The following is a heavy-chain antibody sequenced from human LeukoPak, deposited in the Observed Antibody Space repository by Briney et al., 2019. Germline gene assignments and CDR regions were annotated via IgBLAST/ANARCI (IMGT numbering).Heavy chain of an antibody. J-gene: IGHJ5*02. CDR2: IYYDGST. D-gene: IGHD2-2*02. Sequence: SETLSLTCTVSGGSISSNSCYWGWIRQPPGKGLEWIGYIYYDGSTYYNPALNSRVTISIDTSKNQFSLKLNSVTAADTAVYYCARRLCSSLTCNIGPSGNWLDPWGQGTLVTVSS. V-gene: IGHV4-61*05. CDR1: GGSISSNSCY. CDR3: ARRLCSSLTCNIGPSGNWLDP.